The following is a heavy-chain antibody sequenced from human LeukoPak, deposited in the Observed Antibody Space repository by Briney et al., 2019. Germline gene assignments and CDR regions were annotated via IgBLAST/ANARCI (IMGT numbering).Heavy chain of an antibody. D-gene: IGHD6-13*01. V-gene: IGHV1-3*01. J-gene: IGHJ2*01. CDR3: ARVGTAAAGLYWYFDL. CDR1: GYTFTSYA. CDR2: INAGNGNT. Sequence: ASVKVSCKASGYTFTSYAMHWVRQAPGQRLEWMGWINAGNGNTKYSQKFQGRVTITRDTSASTAYMELSSLRSEDTAVYYCARVGTAAAGLYWYFDLWGRGTLVTVSS.